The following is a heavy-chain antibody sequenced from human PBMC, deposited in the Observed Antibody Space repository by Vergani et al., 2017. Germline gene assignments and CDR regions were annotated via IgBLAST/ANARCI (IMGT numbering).Heavy chain of an antibody. CDR3: ARDRTDIVVVPAAANYYYYMDV. J-gene: IGHJ6*03. V-gene: IGHV3-48*01. CDR2: ISSSSSTI. CDR1: GFTFSRYS. Sequence: EVQLVESGGGLVQPGGSLRLSCAASGFTFSRYSMNWVRQAPGKGLEWVSYISSSSSTIYYADSVKGRFTISRYNAKNSLYLQMNSLRAEDTAVYYCARDRTDIVVVPAAANYYYYMDVWGKGTTVTVSS. D-gene: IGHD2-2*01.